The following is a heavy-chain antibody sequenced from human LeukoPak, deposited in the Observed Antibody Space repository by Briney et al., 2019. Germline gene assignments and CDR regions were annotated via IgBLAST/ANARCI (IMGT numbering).Heavy chain of an antibody. V-gene: IGHV3-11*06. CDR2: ISSDSTYT. CDR1: GFTSSDYY. Sequence: GGSLRLSCAVSGFTSSDYYMSWVRQAPGKGMECVSYISSDSTYTNYADSVRGRFTISRDNAKNSLYLQMNSLRAEDTAVYYCVRGGPYGDYDAYWGQGTLVTVSS. CDR3: VRGGPYGDYDAY. D-gene: IGHD4-17*01. J-gene: IGHJ4*02.